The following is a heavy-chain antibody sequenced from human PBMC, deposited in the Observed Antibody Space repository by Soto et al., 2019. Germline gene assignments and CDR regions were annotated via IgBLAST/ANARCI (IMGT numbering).Heavy chain of an antibody. V-gene: IGHV4-30-4*01. CDR1: GGSISSGDYY. CDR3: ARGSYYHDSSGYYHD. CDR2: IYYSGST. Sequence: PSETLSLTCTVSGGSISSGDYYWSWIRQPPGKGLEWIGYIYYSGSTYYNPSLKSRVTISVDTSKNQFSLKLSSVTAADTAVYYCARGSYYHDSSGYYHDWGQGTLVTVSS. D-gene: IGHD3-22*01. J-gene: IGHJ4*02.